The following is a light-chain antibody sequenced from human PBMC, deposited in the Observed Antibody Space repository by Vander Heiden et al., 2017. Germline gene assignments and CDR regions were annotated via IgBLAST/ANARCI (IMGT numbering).Light chain of an antibody. Sequence: QSVLTQPPSPSGTPGQRVTISSSGSDPNIGLNTGNWYQQLPGTAPKLLIYNNNQRPSGVPDRFSGSKSGTSASLAIIGLQSEDEADYYCSAWDKWPHVFGTGTKVTV. J-gene: IGLJ1*01. CDR2: NNN. V-gene: IGLV1-44*01. CDR3: SAWDKWPHV. CDR1: DPNIGLNT.